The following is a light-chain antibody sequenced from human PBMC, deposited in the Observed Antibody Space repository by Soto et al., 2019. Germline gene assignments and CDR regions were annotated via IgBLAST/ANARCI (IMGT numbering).Light chain of an antibody. CDR1: QSVSSY. CDR3: QQRSNWPRT. V-gene: IGKV3-11*01. J-gene: IGKJ1*01. CDR2: DAS. Sequence: EIVWTQSPATLSLSPGERATLSCRASQSVSSYLAWYQQKPCQAPRLLIYDASNRATGIPARFSGSGSGTDFTLTISSLEPEDFAVYYCQQRSNWPRTFGQGTKVEIK.